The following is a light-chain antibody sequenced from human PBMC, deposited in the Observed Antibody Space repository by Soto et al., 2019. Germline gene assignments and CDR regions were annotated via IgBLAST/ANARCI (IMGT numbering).Light chain of an antibody. CDR2: DVD. V-gene: IGLV2-11*01. CDR3: CADAGGFTWV. J-gene: IGLJ3*02. CDR1: RSDVGGYRF. Sequence: QSALTQPRSVSGSPGQSVTISCTGARSDVGGYRFVSWYQQPPDKAPKLMIYDVDKRPSGVPDRFSGSKSGNTASLTISGLQAEDEHDYFFCADAGGFTWVFGGGTKLTVL.